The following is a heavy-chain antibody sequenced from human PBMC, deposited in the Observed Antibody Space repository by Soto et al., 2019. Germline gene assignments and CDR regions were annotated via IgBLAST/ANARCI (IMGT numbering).Heavy chain of an antibody. CDR1: GFTFSDHY. D-gene: IGHD3-10*01. CDR3: ACLYGSGSYFDY. J-gene: IGHJ4*02. Sequence: EVQLVESGGGLVQPGGSLRLSCAASGFTFSDHYMDWVRQAPGKGLEWVGRTRNKANSYTTEYAASVKGRFTISRDDSKDSLYLQMNSLKTEGTAVYYCACLYGSGSYFDYWGQGTLVTVSS. CDR2: TRNKANSYTT. V-gene: IGHV3-72*01.